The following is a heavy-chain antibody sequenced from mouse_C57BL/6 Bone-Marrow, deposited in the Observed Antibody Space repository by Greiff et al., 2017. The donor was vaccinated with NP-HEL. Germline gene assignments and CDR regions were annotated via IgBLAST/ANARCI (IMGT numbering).Heavy chain of an antibody. D-gene: IGHD1-1*01. CDR1: GYTFTSYW. Sequence: QVQLQQPGAELAKPGASVKMSCKASGYTFTSYWITWVKQRPGQGLEWIGDIYPGSGSTNYNEKFKSKATLTVDTSSSTAYMQLSSLTSEDSAVYYCAYYYGSRYYFDYWGQGTTLTVSS. J-gene: IGHJ2*01. V-gene: IGHV1-55*01. CDR3: AYYYGSRYYFDY. CDR2: IYPGSGST.